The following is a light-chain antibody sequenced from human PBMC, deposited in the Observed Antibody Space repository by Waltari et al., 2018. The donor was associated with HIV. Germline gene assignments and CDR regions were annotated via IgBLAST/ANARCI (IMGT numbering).Light chain of an antibody. CDR3: LLYMASGRL. J-gene: IGLJ3*02. V-gene: IGLV8-61*01. CDR2: KPG. Sequence: QTVVTQEPSFSVSPGGTITLTCGLSSGSVSSAYYPRWYQQTTGQPPLTRIYKPGAPSSWFPVRFSGSSVGNKAALTITGAQSDDESDYYCLLYMASGRLFGGGTRLTVL. CDR1: SGSVSSAYY.